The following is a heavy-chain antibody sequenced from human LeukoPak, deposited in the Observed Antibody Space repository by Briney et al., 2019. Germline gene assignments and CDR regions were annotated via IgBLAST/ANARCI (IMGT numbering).Heavy chain of an antibody. Sequence: GASVKVSCKASGYTFTSYDINWVRQATGQGLEWMGWMNPNSGNTGYAQKSQGRVTMTRNTSISTAYMELSSLRSEDTAVYYCAVYYNGSGSYYNVVLDYWGQGTLVTVSS. D-gene: IGHD3-10*01. J-gene: IGHJ4*02. CDR3: AVYYNGSGSYYNVVLDY. CDR1: GYTFTSYD. V-gene: IGHV1-8*01. CDR2: MNPNSGNT.